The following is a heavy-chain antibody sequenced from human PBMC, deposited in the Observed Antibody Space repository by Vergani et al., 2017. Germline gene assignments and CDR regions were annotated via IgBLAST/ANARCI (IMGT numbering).Heavy chain of an antibody. J-gene: IGHJ4*02. CDR1: GFTFDDYA. CDR3: ARWGGSGSYYSY. CDR2: ITWNGGIM. Sequence: EVQLVESGGGLVQPGRSLRLSCAASGFTFDDYAMHWVRQAPGKGLEWVSWITWNGGIMGYADSVKGRFTISRDNAKNSLYLQMNSLRAEDTAVYYCARWGGSGSYYSYWGQGTLVTVSS. D-gene: IGHD3-10*01. V-gene: IGHV3-9*01.